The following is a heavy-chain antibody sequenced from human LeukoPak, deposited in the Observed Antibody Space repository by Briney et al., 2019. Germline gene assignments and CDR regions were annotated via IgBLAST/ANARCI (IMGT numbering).Heavy chain of an antibody. V-gene: IGHV4-39*07. CDR3: ARDGYSGSDAL. J-gene: IGHJ4*02. D-gene: IGHD5-12*01. CDR1: GGSISSSSYY. Sequence: SETLSLTCTVSGGSISSSSYYWGWIRQPPGKGLEWIGSIYYSGSTYYNPSLKSRVTISVDTSKNQFSLKLSSVTAADTAVYYCARDGYSGSDALWGQGTLVTVSS. CDR2: IYYSGST.